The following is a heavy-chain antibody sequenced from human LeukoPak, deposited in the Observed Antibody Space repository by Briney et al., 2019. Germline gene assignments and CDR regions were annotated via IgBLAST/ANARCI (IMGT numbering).Heavy chain of an antibody. CDR1: GESFSGFY. CDR3: ARETGPTLFDY. V-gene: IGHV4-34*01. Sequence: SQTLSLTCGVYGESFSGFYWSWIRQTPGKGLQWIGEINHSGDINYNPSLESRVTISVDTSKRQFSLRLSSVTAADTAVYYCARETGPTLFDYWGHGTLVTVSS. J-gene: IGHJ4*01. CDR2: INHSGDI.